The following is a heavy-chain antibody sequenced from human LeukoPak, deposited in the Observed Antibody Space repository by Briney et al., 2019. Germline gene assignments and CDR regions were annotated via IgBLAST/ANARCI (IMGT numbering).Heavy chain of an antibody. CDR1: GDSITFGGYS. CDR2: IYHSGST. D-gene: IGHD1-1*01. V-gene: IGHV4-30-2*01. J-gene: IGHJ4*02. Sequence: SQTLSLTCAVSGDSITFGGYSWSWIRQPPGKGLERIGYIYHSGSTYYNPSLKSRVTISIDGSKNQFSLKLSSVTAADTAVYYCARNGYYFDYWGQGTLVTVSS. CDR3: ARNGYYFDY.